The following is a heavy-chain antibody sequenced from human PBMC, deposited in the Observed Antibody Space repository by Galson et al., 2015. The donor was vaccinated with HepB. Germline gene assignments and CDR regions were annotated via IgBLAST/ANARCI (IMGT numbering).Heavy chain of an antibody. CDR2: IYYSGST. V-gene: IGHV4-59*08. J-gene: IGHJ2*01. D-gene: IGHD2-15*01. Sequence: SETLSLTCTVSGGSISSYYWSWIRQPPGKGLEWIGYIYYSGSTNYNPSLKSRVTTSVDTSKNQFSLKLSSVTAADTAVYYCARHRKGLYCSGGSCYPYWYFDLWGRGTLVTVSS. CDR1: GGSISSYY. CDR3: ARHRKGLYCSGGSCYPYWYFDL.